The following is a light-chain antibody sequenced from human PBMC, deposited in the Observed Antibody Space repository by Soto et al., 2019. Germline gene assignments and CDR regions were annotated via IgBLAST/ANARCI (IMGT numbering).Light chain of an antibody. Sequence: DIQMTQSPSTLSGSVGDRVTITCQASQDISNYLNWYQQKPGKAPKLLIYAASTLQSGVPSRFSGSGSGTDSTLTISCLQSEDFATYYCQQYYSYPQTFGQGTKVDIK. J-gene: IGKJ1*01. CDR1: QDISNY. V-gene: IGKV1-16*01. CDR2: AAS. CDR3: QQYYSYPQT.